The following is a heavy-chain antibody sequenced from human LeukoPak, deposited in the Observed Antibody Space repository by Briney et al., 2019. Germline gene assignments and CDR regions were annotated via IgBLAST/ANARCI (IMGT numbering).Heavy chain of an antibody. D-gene: IGHD3-10*01. Sequence: GSSGKVSCKVSRYTLTQLSIHAVRQAPGKRVEGRGGFDPEDGETIYAQKFQRRVTMSEDTSTDTAYMELSSLRAEDTAVYYCATGWLGSYTGDIWGQGTMVTVSS. CDR1: RYTLTQLS. CDR3: ATGWLGSYTGDI. V-gene: IGHV1-24*01. J-gene: IGHJ3*02. CDR2: FDPEDGET.